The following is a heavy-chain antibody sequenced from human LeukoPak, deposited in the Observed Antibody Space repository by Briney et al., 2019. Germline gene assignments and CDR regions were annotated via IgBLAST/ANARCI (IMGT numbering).Heavy chain of an antibody. J-gene: IGHJ4*02. D-gene: IGHD2-2*01. Sequence: GGSLKLSCAASGLTFSGSAMHWVRQASGEGLEWVGRIRSKANSYATAYAASVKGRFTISRDDSKNTAYLQMTSLKTEDTAVYYCTRPPSRPYCSSTSCYSDDYWGQGTLVTVSS. CDR1: GLTFSGSA. V-gene: IGHV3-73*01. CDR2: IRSKANSYAT. CDR3: TRPPSRPYCSSTSCYSDDY.